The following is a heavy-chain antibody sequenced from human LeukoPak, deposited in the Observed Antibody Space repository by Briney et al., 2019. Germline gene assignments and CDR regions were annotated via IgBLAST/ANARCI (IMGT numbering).Heavy chain of an antibody. CDR1: GFTFSEYY. V-gene: IGHV3-11*01. Sequence: PGGSLRLSCAASGFTFSEYYMSWIRQAPGKGLEWVSYISSSGDTIYYADSVKGRFTISRDNAKNSLYLQMNSLRAEDTAVYYCARWRYYYGSGNYPFDYWGQGTLVTVSS. D-gene: IGHD3-10*01. CDR3: ARWRYYYGSGNYPFDY. J-gene: IGHJ4*02. CDR2: ISSSGDTI.